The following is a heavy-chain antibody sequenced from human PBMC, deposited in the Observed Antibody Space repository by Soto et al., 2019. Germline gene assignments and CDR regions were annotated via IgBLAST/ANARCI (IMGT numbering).Heavy chain of an antibody. CDR2: ISYDGSNK. D-gene: IGHD3-3*01. V-gene: IGHV3-30*18. Sequence: QVQLVESGGGVVQPGRSLRLSCAASGFTFSSYGMHWVRQAPGKGLEWVAVISYDGSNKYYADSVKGRFTISRDNSKSTLYLQMNSLRAEDTAVYYCAKDAELEWGLPYYYFDYWGQGTLVTVSS. CDR1: GFTFSSYG. J-gene: IGHJ4*02. CDR3: AKDAELEWGLPYYYFDY.